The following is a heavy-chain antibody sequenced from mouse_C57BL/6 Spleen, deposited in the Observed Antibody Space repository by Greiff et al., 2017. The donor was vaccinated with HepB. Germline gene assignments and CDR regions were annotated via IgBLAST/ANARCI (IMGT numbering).Heavy chain of an antibody. J-gene: IGHJ1*03. CDR1: GFTFSSYT. V-gene: IGHV5-9*01. D-gene: IGHD2-4*01. CDR2: ISGGGGNT. Sequence: DVHLVESGGGLVKPGGSLKLSCAASGFTFSSYTMSWVRQTPEKRLEWVATISGGGGNTYYPDSVKGRFTISRDNAKNTLYLQMSSLRSEDTALYYCASRNYDYPYWYFDVWGTGTTVTVSS. CDR3: ASRNYDYPYWYFDV.